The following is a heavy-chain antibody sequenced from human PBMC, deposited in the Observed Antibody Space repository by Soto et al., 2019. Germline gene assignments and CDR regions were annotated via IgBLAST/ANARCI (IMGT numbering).Heavy chain of an antibody. CDR3: AKDREQLNYFDY. CDR1: GFTFSSYG. J-gene: IGHJ4*02. Sequence: QVQLVESGGGVVQPGRSLRLSCAASGFTFSSYGMHWVRQAPGKGLEWVAVISYDGSNKYYADSVKGRFTISRDNSKNTLYLQMNSLRAEDTAVYYCAKDREQLNYFDYWGQGTLVTLSS. V-gene: IGHV3-30*18. CDR2: ISYDGSNK. D-gene: IGHD6-13*01.